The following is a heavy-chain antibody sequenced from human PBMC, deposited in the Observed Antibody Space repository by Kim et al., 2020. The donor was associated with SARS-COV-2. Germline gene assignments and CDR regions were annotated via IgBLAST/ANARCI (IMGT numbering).Heavy chain of an antibody. CDR3: TRDLVRGGADY. CDR2: RI. J-gene: IGHJ4*02. Sequence: RIGYADSVKGRFTVARAKAKDTLYLQMDSLGIEDTAFYYCTRDLVRGGADYWGQGTLVTVSS. D-gene: IGHD6-6*01. V-gene: IGHV3-9*01.